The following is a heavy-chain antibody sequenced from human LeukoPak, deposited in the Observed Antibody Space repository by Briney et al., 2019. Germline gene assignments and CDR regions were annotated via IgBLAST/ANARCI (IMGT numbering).Heavy chain of an antibody. CDR3: AGGDVGYYDFWSGYPRAFDY. Sequence: SETLSLTCTVSGGSISSYYWSWIRQPPGKGLGWIGYIYYIGSTNYNPSLKSRVTISVDTSKNQFSLKLSSVTAADTAVYYWAGGDVGYYDFWSGYPRAFDYWGQGTLVTVSS. J-gene: IGHJ4*02. CDR1: GGSISSYY. CDR2: IYYIGST. V-gene: IGHV4-59*01. D-gene: IGHD3-3*01.